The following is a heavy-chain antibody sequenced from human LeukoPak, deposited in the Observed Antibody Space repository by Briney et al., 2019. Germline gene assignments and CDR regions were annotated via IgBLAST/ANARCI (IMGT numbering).Heavy chain of an antibody. V-gene: IGHV4-4*07. Sequence: PSETLSLTCTVSGGSISSYYWSWIRQPAGKGLEWIGRIYTSGSTNYNPSLKSRVTMSVDTSKNQFSLKLSSVTAADTAVYYCAREVPYYYDSSGYYSSPYYFDYWGQGTLVTVSS. J-gene: IGHJ4*02. D-gene: IGHD3-22*01. CDR1: GGSISSYY. CDR2: IYTSGST. CDR3: AREVPYYYDSSGYYSSPYYFDY.